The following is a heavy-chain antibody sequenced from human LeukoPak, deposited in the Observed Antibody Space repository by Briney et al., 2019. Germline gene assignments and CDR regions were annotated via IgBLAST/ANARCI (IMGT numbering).Heavy chain of an antibody. CDR2: IYTSGST. Sequence: PSETLSLTCTVSGGSISSGSYYWSWIRQPPGKGLEWIGRIYTSGSTNYNPSLKSRVTISVDTSKNQFSLKLSSVTAADTAVYYCARDYYDSSGYYYHAFDIWGQGTMVTVSS. CDR1: GGSISSGSYY. V-gene: IGHV4-61*02. CDR3: ARDYYDSSGYYYHAFDI. J-gene: IGHJ3*02. D-gene: IGHD3-22*01.